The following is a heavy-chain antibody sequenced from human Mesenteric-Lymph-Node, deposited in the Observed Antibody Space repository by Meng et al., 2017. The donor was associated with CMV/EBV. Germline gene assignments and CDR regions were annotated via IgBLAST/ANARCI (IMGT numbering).Heavy chain of an antibody. Sequence: GESLKISCTTSGFTFGDYVLSWVRQAPGKGLEWVGLIRSKAYGGTTEYAASVKGRFTISRDDSNSIAYLQMNSLKTEDTALYYCTRGKVITGTRGYYYYGMDVWGQGTTVTVSS. CDR2: IRSKAYGGTT. D-gene: IGHD1-20*01. CDR3: TRGKVITGTRGYYYYGMDV. J-gene: IGHJ6*02. V-gene: IGHV3-49*04. CDR1: GFTFGDYV.